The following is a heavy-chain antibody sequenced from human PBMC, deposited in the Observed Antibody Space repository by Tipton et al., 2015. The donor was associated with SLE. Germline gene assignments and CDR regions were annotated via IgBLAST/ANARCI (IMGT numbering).Heavy chain of an antibody. CDR3: ARVTELLWFGEARGWFDP. V-gene: IGHV4-34*01. CDR1: GGSFSDYY. Sequence: TLSLTCAVYGGSFSDYYWSWIRQPPGKGLEWIGEINHSGSTNYNPSLKSRVTISVDTSKNQFSLKLSSVTAADTAVYYCARVTELLWFGEARGWFDPWGQGTLVTVSS. J-gene: IGHJ5*02. D-gene: IGHD3-10*01. CDR2: INHSGST.